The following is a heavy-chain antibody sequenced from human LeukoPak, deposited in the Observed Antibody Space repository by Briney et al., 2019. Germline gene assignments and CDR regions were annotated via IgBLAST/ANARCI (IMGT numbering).Heavy chain of an antibody. J-gene: IGHJ4*02. D-gene: IGHD2-15*01. V-gene: IGHV3-21*01. CDR1: GFTFSSYS. CDR2: ISSSSSYI. CDR3: ARATRVGVVVVAAYFDY. Sequence: GGSLRLSCAASGFTFSSYSMNWVRQAPGKGLEWVSSISSSSSYIYYADSVKGRFTISRDNAKNSLYLQMNSLRAEDTAVYYCARATRVGVVVVAAYFDYWGQGTLVTVSS.